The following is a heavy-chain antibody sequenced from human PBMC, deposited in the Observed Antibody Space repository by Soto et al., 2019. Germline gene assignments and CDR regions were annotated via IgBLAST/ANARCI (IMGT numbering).Heavy chain of an antibody. D-gene: IGHD2-2*01. Sequence: GESLKISCKASGFTFTSYWMAWVRQMPGKGLEWMGIIYPGDSDTSYSPSFQGQVTISADKSINTAYLQWSSLKASDTAMYYCAKHEGYCSSTTCSNFDYWGQGTLVTVSS. CDR1: GFTFTSYW. CDR3: AKHEGYCSSTTCSNFDY. CDR2: IYPGDSDT. J-gene: IGHJ4*02. V-gene: IGHV5-51*01.